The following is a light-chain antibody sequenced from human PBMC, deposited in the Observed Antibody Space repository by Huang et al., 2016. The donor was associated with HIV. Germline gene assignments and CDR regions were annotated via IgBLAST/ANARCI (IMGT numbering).Light chain of an antibody. V-gene: IGKV1-33*01. CDR1: QDISNY. J-gene: IGKJ1*01. Sequence: DVQMTQSPSSLSASVGDRVTITCQASQDISNYLNWYQQKPGKAPKLLFSDASNLETGVPSRFSGGGSGTDFTFTISSLQPEDIATYYCQQYDNIHWSFGQGTRVDI. CDR3: QQYDNIHWS. CDR2: DAS.